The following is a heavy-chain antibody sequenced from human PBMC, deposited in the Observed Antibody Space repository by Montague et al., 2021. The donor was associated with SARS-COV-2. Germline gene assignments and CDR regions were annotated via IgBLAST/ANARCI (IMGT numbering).Heavy chain of an antibody. D-gene: IGHD2-21*02. CDR2: IWYEGSNK. Sequence: SLRLSCAASGFTFSSYAMSWVRQAPGKGLEWVAVIWYEGSNKYYXDSVKGRFTISRDNSKNTLYLQMNSLRAEDTAVYYCAREQHIVVVTATPGAFDIWGQGTMVTVSS. V-gene: IGHV3-33*08. J-gene: IGHJ3*02. CDR1: GFTFSSYA. CDR3: AREQHIVVVTATPGAFDI.